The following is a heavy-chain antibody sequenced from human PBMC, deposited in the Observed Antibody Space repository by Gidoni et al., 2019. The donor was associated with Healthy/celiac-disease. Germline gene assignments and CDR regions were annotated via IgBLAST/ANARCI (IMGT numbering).Heavy chain of an antibody. V-gene: IGHV1-46*01. CDR1: GYTFTSYY. J-gene: IGHJ4*02. D-gene: IGHD4-17*01. CDR2: INTSGGST. Sequence: GYTFTSYYMHWVRQAPGQGLEWMGIINTSGGSTCYAQKFQGRVTMTRDTSTSTVYMELSSLRSEDTAVYYCARDSVLGNSDYGDYIDYWGQGTLVTVSS. CDR3: ARDSVLGNSDYGDYIDY.